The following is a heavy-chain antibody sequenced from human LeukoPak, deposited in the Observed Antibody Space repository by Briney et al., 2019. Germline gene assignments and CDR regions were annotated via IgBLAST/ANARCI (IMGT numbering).Heavy chain of an antibody. CDR1: GFSLSNSGVG. V-gene: IGHV2-5*02. J-gene: IGHJ5*02. CDR2: IYWDDDK. D-gene: IGHD6-19*01. CDR3: AHRPHISGWSTYWFDP. Sequence: SGPTLAKPTQTLTLTCTFSGFSLSNSGVGVGWIRQPPGKALEWLALIYWDDDKRYSPSLKSRLTITKDTSKNQVVLTMTNMDPVDTATYYCAHRPHISGWSTYWFDPWGQGTLVTVSS.